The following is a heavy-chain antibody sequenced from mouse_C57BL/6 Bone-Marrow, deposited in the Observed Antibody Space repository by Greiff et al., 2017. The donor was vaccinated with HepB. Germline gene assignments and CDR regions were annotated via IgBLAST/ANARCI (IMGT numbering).Heavy chain of an antibody. CDR3: ARPAYSNHRYAMDY. CDR1: GFSLTSYG. CDR2: IWSDGST. J-gene: IGHJ4*01. V-gene: IGHV2-6*03. Sequence: QVQLQQSGPGLVAPSQSLSITCTVSGFSLTSYGVHWVRQPPGKGLEWLVVIWSDGSTTYNSALKSRLSISKDNSKSQVFLKMNSLQTDDTAMYYCARPAYSNHRYAMDYWGQGTSVTVSS. D-gene: IGHD2-5*01.